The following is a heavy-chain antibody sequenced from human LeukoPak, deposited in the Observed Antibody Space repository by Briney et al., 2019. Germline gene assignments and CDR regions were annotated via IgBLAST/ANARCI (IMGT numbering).Heavy chain of an antibody. CDR3: ARGAYYYDSSGYWDQIYFDY. D-gene: IGHD3-22*01. V-gene: IGHV3-7*01. CDR2: IKQYGSEK. Sequence: GGALTLSCAASGFTFSSYGLSWVCQAPGQGLELVANIKQYGSEKYYVDSVKGRFTISRDNAKNSLYLQMNSLRAEDTAVYYCARGAYYYDSSGYWDQIYFDYWGQGTLVTVSS. J-gene: IGHJ4*02. CDR1: GFTFSSYG.